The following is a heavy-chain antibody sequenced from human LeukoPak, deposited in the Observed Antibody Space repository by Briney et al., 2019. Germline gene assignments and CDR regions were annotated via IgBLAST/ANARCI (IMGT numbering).Heavy chain of an antibody. CDR3: AGALRLGELSSKAVDY. Sequence: SGTLSLTCTVSGGSISSYYWSWIRQPPGKGLEWIGYIYYSGSTNYNPSLKSRVTISVDTSKNQFSLKLSSVTAADTAVYYCAGALRLGELSSKAVDYWGQGTLVTVSS. D-gene: IGHD3-16*02. CDR1: GGSISSYY. J-gene: IGHJ4*02. CDR2: IYYSGST. V-gene: IGHV4-59*01.